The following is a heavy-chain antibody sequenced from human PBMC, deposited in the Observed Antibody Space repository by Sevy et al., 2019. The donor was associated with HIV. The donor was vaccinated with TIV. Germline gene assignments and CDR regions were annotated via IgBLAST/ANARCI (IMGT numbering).Heavy chain of an antibody. CDR3: AKDVVGGYYDSSGYSDH. Sequence: GGSLRLSCAASGFTFTEFVMSWVRQSPGKGLGWVSTINSGGGSTYYADSVKGRLTNSRDKSQNTLDLQMNSLRAEDTAVYYCAKDVVGGYYDSSGYSDHWGQGTLVTVSS. D-gene: IGHD3-22*01. CDR2: INSGGGST. CDR1: GFTFTEFV. V-gene: IGHV3-23*01. J-gene: IGHJ4*02.